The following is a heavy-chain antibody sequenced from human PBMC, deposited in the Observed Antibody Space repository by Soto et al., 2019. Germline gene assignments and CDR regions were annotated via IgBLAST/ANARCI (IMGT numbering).Heavy chain of an antibody. CDR1: GYTLTSYG. D-gene: IGHD3-10*01. V-gene: IGHV1-18*01. CDR2: ISAYNGNT. J-gene: IGHJ3*02. CDR3: ARGGRLYYGSGSYYDDAFDI. Sequence: GASVKVSCKASGYTLTSYGIIWVRQAPGQGLEWMGWISAYNGNTNYAQKLQGRVTMTTDTSTSTAYMELRSLRSDDTAVYYCARGGRLYYGSGSYYDDAFDIWGQGTMVTVSS.